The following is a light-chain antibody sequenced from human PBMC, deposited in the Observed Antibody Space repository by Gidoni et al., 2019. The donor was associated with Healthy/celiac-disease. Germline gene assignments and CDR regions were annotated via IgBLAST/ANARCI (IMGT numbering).Light chain of an antibody. J-gene: IGLJ2*01. V-gene: IGLV2-14*03. Sequence: QSALTPPASVSASPGQSITISCTGTSSDVGAYHYVSWYQQHPGTATKLMSDDVSNRPSGVSNRFSGYKAGNTASLTIAGLQDEDEADYYCSSVTTSSAFVVFGGGTKLTVL. CDR2: DVS. CDR3: SSVTTSSAFVV. CDR1: SSDVGAYHY.